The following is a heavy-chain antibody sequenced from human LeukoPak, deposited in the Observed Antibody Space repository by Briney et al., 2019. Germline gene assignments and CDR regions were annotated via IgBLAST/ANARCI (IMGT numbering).Heavy chain of an antibody. CDR1: GYTFTSYD. CDR3: ASWTRGYCSSTSCYDGSY. J-gene: IGHJ4*02. V-gene: IGHV1-8*01. CDR2: MNPNSGNT. D-gene: IGHD2-2*01. Sequence: ASVKVSCKASGYTFTSYDINWVRQATGQGLEWMGWMNPNSGNTGYAQKFQGGVTMTRNTSISTAYMELSSLRSEDTVVYFCASWTRGYCSSTSCYDGSYWGQGTLVTVSS.